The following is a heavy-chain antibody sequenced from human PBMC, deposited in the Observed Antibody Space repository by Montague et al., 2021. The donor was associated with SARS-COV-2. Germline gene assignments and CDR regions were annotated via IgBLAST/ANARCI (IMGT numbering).Heavy chain of an antibody. D-gene: IGHD6-13*01. CDR1: GGSISSGDSY. Sequence: SETLSLTCSVSGGSISSGDSYWGWIRQAPGKGLEWIGDIHYTGSAYYNPSLRSRVTISVDTSKNQFSLKLNSVTAADTAVYYCVATYNGNWYYFDFWGQGTLVTISS. CDR2: IHYTGSA. CDR3: VATYNGNWYYFDF. J-gene: IGHJ4*02. V-gene: IGHV4-39*01.